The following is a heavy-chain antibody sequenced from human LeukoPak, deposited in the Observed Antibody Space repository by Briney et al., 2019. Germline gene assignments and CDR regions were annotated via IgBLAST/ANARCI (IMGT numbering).Heavy chain of an antibody. V-gene: IGHV3-30*04. CDR3: ARGLWFGELLDANFDY. Sequence: GGSLRLSCAASGFTFSTYTMHWVRQAPGKGLEWVALMSYAGSNKYYADAVKGRFTISRDISKNTLYLQMNSLRPEDTAVYYCARGLWFGELLDANFDYWGQGTLVTVSS. CDR1: GFTFSTYT. D-gene: IGHD3-10*01. CDR2: MSYAGSNK. J-gene: IGHJ4*02.